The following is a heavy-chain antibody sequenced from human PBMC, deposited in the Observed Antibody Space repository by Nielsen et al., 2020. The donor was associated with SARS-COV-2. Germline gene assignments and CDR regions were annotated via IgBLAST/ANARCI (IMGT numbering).Heavy chain of an antibody. CDR2: ISYDGSNK. J-gene: IGHJ4*02. CDR3: ARDRFSIAAFDY. V-gene: IGHV3-30-3*01. D-gene: IGHD6-6*01. CDR1: GFTFSSYA. Sequence: GGSLRLSYAASGFTFSSYAMHWVRQAPGKGLEWVAVISYDGSNKYYADSVKGRFTISRDNSKNTLYLQMNSLRAEDTAVYYCARDRFSIAAFDYWGQGTLVTVSS.